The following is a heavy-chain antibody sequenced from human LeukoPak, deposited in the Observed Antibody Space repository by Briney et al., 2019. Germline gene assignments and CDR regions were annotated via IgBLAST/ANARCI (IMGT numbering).Heavy chain of an antibody. V-gene: IGHV3-23*01. J-gene: IGHJ3*02. CDR1: GFTFSSYA. CDR3: AKDPLLRNGVPRTI. Sequence: GGSLRLSCAASGFTFSSYAMSWVRQAPGKGLEWVSAISGSGGSTYYADSVKGRFTISRDNSKNTPYLQMNSLRAEDTAVYYCAKDPLLRNGVPRTIWGQGTMVTVSS. D-gene: IGHD1-1*01. CDR2: ISGSGGST.